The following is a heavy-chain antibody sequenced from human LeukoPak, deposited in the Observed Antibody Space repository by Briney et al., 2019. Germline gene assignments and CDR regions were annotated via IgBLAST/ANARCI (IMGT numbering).Heavy chain of an antibody. J-gene: IGHJ3*02. CDR1: GFTFANYA. Sequence: GGSLRLSCAASGFTFANYAMSWVRQAPGKGLEWVSVIYSGGSTYYADSVKGRFTISRDNSKNTLYLQMNSLRAEDTAVYYCARETYYYDSSGYGSAFDIWGQGTMVTVSS. CDR2: IYSGGST. V-gene: IGHV3-53*01. D-gene: IGHD3-22*01. CDR3: ARETYYYDSSGYGSAFDI.